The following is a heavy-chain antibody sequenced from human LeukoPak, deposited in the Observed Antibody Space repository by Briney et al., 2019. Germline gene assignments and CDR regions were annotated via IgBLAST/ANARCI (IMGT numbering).Heavy chain of an antibody. D-gene: IGHD3-10*01. Sequence: GESLKISCKGSGYIFTNYWIGWVRQMPGKGLEWMGIIYPGDSDTRYSPSFQGQVTISADKSISTAYLQWSSLKASDTAMYYCARQLSGSGNYDDYWGQGTLVTVSS. V-gene: IGHV5-51*01. J-gene: IGHJ4*02. CDR2: IYPGDSDT. CDR3: ARQLSGSGNYDDY. CDR1: GYIFTNYW.